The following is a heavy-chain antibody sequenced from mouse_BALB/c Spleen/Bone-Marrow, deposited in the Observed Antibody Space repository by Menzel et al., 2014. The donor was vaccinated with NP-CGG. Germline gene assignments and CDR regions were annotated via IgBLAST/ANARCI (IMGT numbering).Heavy chain of an antibody. CDR1: GYTFTSYY. CDR3: TRSTMITYFDY. J-gene: IGHJ2*01. V-gene: IGHV1S81*02. D-gene: IGHD2-4*01. Sequence: QVQLQQPGAELVKPGASVKLSCKASGYTFTSYYMYWVKQRPGQGLEWIGEVNPSNGGTNFNEKFKSKATQTVDKSSSTAYMQLSSLTSEDSAVYYCTRSTMITYFDYWGQGTTLTVSS. CDR2: VNPSNGGT.